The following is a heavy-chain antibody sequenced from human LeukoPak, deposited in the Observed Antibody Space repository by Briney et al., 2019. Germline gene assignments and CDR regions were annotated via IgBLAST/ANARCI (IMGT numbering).Heavy chain of an antibody. Sequence: GGSLRLSCAASGFTFSSYEMNWVRQAPGKGLEWVSYISSSGSTIYYADSVKGRFTISRDNAKNSLYLQMNSLRAEDTAVYYCSRDVGATTSPFDYWGQGTLVTVSA. CDR3: SRDVGATTSPFDY. CDR2: ISSSGSTI. J-gene: IGHJ4*02. V-gene: IGHV3-48*03. CDR1: GFTFSSYE. D-gene: IGHD1-26*01.